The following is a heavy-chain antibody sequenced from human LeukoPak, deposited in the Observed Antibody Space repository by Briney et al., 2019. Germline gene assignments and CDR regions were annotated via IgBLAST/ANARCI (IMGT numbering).Heavy chain of an antibody. CDR1: GFTFSSYS. D-gene: IGHD5-24*01. CDR2: ISGSGGST. CDR3: AKRDGYNSGSNDY. V-gene: IGHV3-23*01. J-gene: IGHJ4*02. Sequence: GGSLRLSCAASGFTFSSYSMNWVRQAPGKGLEWVSTISGSGGSTYYADSVKGRFTISRDNSKHTLYLQMNSLRAEDTAVYYCAKRDGYNSGSNDYWGQGTLVTVSS.